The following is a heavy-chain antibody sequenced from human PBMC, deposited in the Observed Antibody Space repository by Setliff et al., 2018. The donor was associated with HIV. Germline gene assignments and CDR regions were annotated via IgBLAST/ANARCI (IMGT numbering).Heavy chain of an antibody. Sequence: PSETLSLTCTVSGDSINSGDYYWTWIRHHPEKGLEWIGYIYYSGSTNYNPSLKSRVIISVDSSKNQFFLKLTSVTAADTAMYYCARVSQDLLGAFDIWGQGTMVTVSS. CDR2: IYYSGST. J-gene: IGHJ3*02. V-gene: IGHV4-31*03. D-gene: IGHD7-27*01. CDR3: ARVSQDLLGAFDI. CDR1: GDSINSGDYY.